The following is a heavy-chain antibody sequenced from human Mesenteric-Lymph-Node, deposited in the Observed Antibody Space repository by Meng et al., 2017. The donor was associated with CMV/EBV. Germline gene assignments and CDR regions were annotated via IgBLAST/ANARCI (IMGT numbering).Heavy chain of an antibody. CDR1: GYTFTDYY. D-gene: IGHD5/OR15-5a*01. CDR3: ARSLNYGMDV. Sequence: ASVKVSCKASGYTFTDYYIHWVRQAPGQGLEWMGWINPNSGGTNFAQKFQGRVTLTRDTSINTADMELTRLRSDDTALYYCARSLNYGMDVWGQGTTVTVSS. V-gene: IGHV1-2*02. CDR2: INPNSGGT. J-gene: IGHJ6*02.